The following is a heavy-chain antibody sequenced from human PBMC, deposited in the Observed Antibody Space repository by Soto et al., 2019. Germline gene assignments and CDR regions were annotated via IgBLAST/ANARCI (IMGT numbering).Heavy chain of an antibody. CDR1: GGSISSYY. J-gene: IGHJ5*02. D-gene: IGHD6-13*01. CDR2: IYYSGST. Sequence: SETLSLTCTVSGGSISSYYWSWIRQPPGKGLGWIGYIYYSGSTNYNPSLKSRVTISVDTSKNQFSLKLSSVTAADTAVYYCARVLRAAAGTGWFDPWGQGTLVTVSS. CDR3: ARVLRAAAGTGWFDP. V-gene: IGHV4-59*01.